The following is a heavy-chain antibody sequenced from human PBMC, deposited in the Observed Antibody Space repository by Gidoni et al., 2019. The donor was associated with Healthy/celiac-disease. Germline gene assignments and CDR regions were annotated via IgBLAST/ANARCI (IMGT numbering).Heavy chain of an antibody. D-gene: IGHD2-15*01. CDR2: INHSGST. CDR3: ARAQGCIDY. CDR1: GGSFSGYY. Sequence: QVQLQQSGAGLWKPSQTRSLTGAVYGGSFSGYYWSWNRQPPGKGLEWNGEINHSGSTNYNPSLKSRVTISVDTSKNQFSLKLSSVTAADTAVYYCARAQGCIDYWGQGTLVTVSS. J-gene: IGHJ4*02. V-gene: IGHV4-34*01.